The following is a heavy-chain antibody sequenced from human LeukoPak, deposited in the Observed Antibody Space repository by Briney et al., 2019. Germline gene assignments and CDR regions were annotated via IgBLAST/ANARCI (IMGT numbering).Heavy chain of an antibody. Sequence: GASVKLSCKASGYTFTGYYMHWVRQAPGQGLEWMGWINPNSGGTNYAQKFQGRVTMTRDTSISTAYMELSRLRSDDSAVYYCARADWSGYYTFDCWFDPWGQGTLVTVSS. V-gene: IGHV1-2*02. D-gene: IGHD3-3*01. CDR1: GYTFTGYY. CDR2: INPNSGGT. CDR3: ARADWSGYYTFDCWFDP. J-gene: IGHJ5*02.